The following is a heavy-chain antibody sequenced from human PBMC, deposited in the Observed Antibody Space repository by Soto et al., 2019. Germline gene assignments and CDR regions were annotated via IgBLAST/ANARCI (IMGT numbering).Heavy chain of an antibody. J-gene: IGHJ3*02. D-gene: IGHD7-27*01. V-gene: IGHV1-2*02. CDR2: INPNSGFT. CDR1: GYTFTGSS. CDR3: ARVANTWGSNAFDI. Sequence: ASVKVSCKASGYTFTGSSMNWVRQAPGQGLEWLGWINPNSGFTNYAQKFQGRVTMTRDTSVSTAYMELSRLTSDDTAVYYCARVANTWGSNAFDIWGQGTMVTVSS.